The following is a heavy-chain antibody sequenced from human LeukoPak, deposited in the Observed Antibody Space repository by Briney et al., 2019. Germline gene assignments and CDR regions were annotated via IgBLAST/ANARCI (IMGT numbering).Heavy chain of an antibody. Sequence: PGGSLRLSCAASGFTFSSYGMHWVRQAPGKGLEWVAVISYDGSNKYYADSAKGRFTISRDNSKNTLYLQMNSLRAEDTAVYYCAKASGWYLNYMDVWGKGTTVTVSS. V-gene: IGHV3-30*18. CDR2: ISYDGSNK. J-gene: IGHJ6*03. CDR1: GFTFSSYG. D-gene: IGHD6-19*01. CDR3: AKASGWYLNYMDV.